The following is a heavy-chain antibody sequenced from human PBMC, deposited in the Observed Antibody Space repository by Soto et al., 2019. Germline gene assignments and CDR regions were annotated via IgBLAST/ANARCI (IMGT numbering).Heavy chain of an antibody. CDR3: AKVFYYYDSSGYYYFDY. CDR2: IYYSGNT. V-gene: IGHV4-30-4*01. CDR1: GGSISSSSYY. Sequence: KTSETLSLTCTVSGGSISSSSYYWSWIRQPPGKGLEWIGNIYYSGNTYYNPSLKSRLIISIDTSKNQFSLKVGSVTAADTAVYYCAKVFYYYDSSGYYYFDYWGQGTLVTVSS. D-gene: IGHD3-22*01. J-gene: IGHJ4*02.